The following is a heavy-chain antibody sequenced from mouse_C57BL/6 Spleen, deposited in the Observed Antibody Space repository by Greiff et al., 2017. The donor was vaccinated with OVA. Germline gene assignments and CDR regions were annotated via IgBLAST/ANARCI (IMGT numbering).Heavy chain of an antibody. Sequence: VQLQQSAAELVRPGASVKLSCTASGFNITNTYMHWVKQRPEQGLEWIGRIDPANGNTKYAPKFQGKATITADTSSNTAYLQLSSLATEDTAIYYEARGEGLRRGYWGQGTTLTVSS. CDR1: GFNITNTY. D-gene: IGHD2-13*01. CDR2: IDPANGNT. CDR3: ARGEGLRRGY. V-gene: IGHV14-3*01. J-gene: IGHJ2*01.